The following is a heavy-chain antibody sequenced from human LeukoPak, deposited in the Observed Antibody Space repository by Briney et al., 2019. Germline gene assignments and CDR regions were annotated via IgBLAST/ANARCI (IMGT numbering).Heavy chain of an antibody. D-gene: IGHD2-2*01. Sequence: GGSLRLSCAASGFTFSSYGMHWVRQAPGKGLEWVAFIRYDGSNKYYADSVKGRFTISRDNSKNKMYLQMNSLRAEDTAVYYCVRGPYALYWGQGTLVSVSS. CDR3: VRGPYALY. V-gene: IGHV3-30*02. J-gene: IGHJ1*01. CDR2: IRYDGSNK. CDR1: GFTFSSYG.